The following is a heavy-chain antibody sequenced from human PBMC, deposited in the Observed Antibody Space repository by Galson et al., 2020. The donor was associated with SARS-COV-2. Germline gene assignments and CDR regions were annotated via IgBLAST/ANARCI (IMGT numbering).Heavy chain of an antibody. J-gene: IGHJ4*02. V-gene: IGHV3-73*01. CDR1: GFTFSGSA. D-gene: IGHD6-19*01. CDR2: IRSKANSYAT. Sequence: GESLKFSCAASGFTFSGSAMHWVRQASGKGLEWVGRIRSKANSYATAYAASVKGRFTISRDDSKNTAYLQMNSLKTEDTAVYYCTRVIAVAGTSCGVHDYWGQGTLVTVSS. CDR3: TRVIAVAGTSCGVHDY.